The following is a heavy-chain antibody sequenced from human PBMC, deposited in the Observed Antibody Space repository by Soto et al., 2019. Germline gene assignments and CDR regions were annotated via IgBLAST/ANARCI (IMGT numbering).Heavy chain of an antibody. Sequence: QLQLQESGPGLVKPSETLSLTCTVSGGSISSSSYYWGWIRQPPGKGLEWIGSIYYSGSTYYNPYRKSRVTISVDTSKNQFSLKLSSVTAADTAVYYCARGYSSGWYPFDYWGQGTLVTVSS. V-gene: IGHV4-39*01. CDR1: GGSISSSSYY. CDR2: IYYSGST. J-gene: IGHJ4*02. D-gene: IGHD6-19*01. CDR3: ARGYSSGWYPFDY.